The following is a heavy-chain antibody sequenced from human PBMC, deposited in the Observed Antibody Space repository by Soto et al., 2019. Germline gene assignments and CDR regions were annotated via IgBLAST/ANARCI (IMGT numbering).Heavy chain of an antibody. V-gene: IGHV3-33*01. CDR2: IWYDGSNK. CDR3: ARVLSYDFWSGYYGGIEGLDY. J-gene: IGHJ4*02. D-gene: IGHD3-3*01. Sequence: GGSLRLSCAASGFTFSSYGMHWVRQAPGKGLEWVAVIWYDGSNKYYADSVKGRFTISRDNSKNTLYLQMNSLRAEDTAVYYCARVLSYDFWSGYYGGIEGLDYWGQGTLVTVSS. CDR1: GFTFSSYG.